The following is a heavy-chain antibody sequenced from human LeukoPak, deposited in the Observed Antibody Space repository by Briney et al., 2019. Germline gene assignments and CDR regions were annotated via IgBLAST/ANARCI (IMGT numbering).Heavy chain of an antibody. Sequence: PSETLSLTCAVYGRSFSGYYWSWIRQPPGKGLEWIGEINHSGSTNYNPSLKSRVTISVDTSKNQFSLKLSSVTAADTAVYYCARASDTRPRYFDYWGQGTLVTVSS. J-gene: IGHJ4*02. V-gene: IGHV4-34*01. CDR3: ARASDTRPRYFDY. CDR2: INHSGST. CDR1: GRSFSGYY. D-gene: IGHD2-21*01.